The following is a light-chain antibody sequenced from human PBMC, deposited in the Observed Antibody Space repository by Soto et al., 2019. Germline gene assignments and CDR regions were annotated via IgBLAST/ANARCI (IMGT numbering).Light chain of an antibody. CDR2: KAS. V-gene: IGKV1-5*03. Sequence: DIQMTHSPSTLSASVGDRVTITCRASQSISSWLAWYQQKPGKAPKLLIYKASSLESGVPSRFSGSGSGTEFTLTISSLQPDDFATYYCQQYNSSPGSFGQGTKVDI. J-gene: IGKJ1*01. CDR1: QSISSW. CDR3: QQYNSSPGS.